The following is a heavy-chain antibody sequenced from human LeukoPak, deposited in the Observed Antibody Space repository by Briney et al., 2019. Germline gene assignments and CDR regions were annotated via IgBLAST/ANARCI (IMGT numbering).Heavy chain of an antibody. Sequence: KPSGTLSPTCTVSGGSISSSSYYWGWVRQPPGKGLEWIGSIYYTGSTYYNPSLKSRVTLSVDTSENQFSLRLTSVIAADTAVYYCVRGVRIWGQGTMVTVSS. CDR2: IYYTGST. CDR1: GGSISSSSYY. J-gene: IGHJ3*02. V-gene: IGHV4-39*01. D-gene: IGHD3-10*01. CDR3: VRGVRI.